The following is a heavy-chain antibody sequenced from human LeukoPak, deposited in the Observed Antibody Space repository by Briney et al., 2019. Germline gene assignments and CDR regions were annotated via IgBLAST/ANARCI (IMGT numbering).Heavy chain of an antibody. CDR2: ISSSGSTI. Sequence: PGGSLRLSCEASAFTFSDHYMSWIRQAQGKGLEWVSYISSSGSTIYYADSVKGRFTISRDNAKNSLYLQMNSLRAEDTAVYYCARDEPLRFLKWFLDYWGQGTLVTVSS. D-gene: IGHD3-3*01. J-gene: IGHJ4*02. CDR1: AFTFSDHY. V-gene: IGHV3-11*01. CDR3: ARDEPLRFLKWFLDY.